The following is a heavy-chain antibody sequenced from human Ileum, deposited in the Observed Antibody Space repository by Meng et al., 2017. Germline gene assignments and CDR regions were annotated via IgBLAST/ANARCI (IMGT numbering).Heavy chain of an antibody. CDR1: GGSISGSY. D-gene: IGHD2-2*02. Sequence: QVQLQVSCPRLVKPSETLSLTCTVSGGSISGSYWSWSRQFPGKGLEWIGYTYYSGTTNYNPSLRGRVTMSVDTSRAQFSLKLTSVTTADTAIYYCARGKAIPDFWGQGTLVTVSS. J-gene: IGHJ4*02. CDR3: ARGKAIPDF. V-gene: IGHV4-59*08. CDR2: TYYSGTT.